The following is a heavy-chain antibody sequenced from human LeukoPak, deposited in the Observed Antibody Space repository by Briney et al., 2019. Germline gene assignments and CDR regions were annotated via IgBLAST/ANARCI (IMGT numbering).Heavy chain of an antibody. V-gene: IGHV4-61*01. D-gene: IGHD6-19*01. CDR1: GGSVSSGSYY. J-gene: IGHJ4*02. Sequence: SETLSFTCTVSGGSVSSGSYYWSWIRQPPGEGLEWIGYIYYSGSTNYNPSLKSRVTISVDTSKNQFSLKLSSVTAADTAVYYCAGVPPVAGTIFDYWGQGTLVTVSS. CDR3: AGVPPVAGTIFDY. CDR2: IYYSGST.